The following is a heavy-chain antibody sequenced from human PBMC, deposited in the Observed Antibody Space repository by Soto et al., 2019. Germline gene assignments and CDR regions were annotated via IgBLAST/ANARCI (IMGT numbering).Heavy chain of an antibody. CDR2: INHSGST. CDR3: ARAAYSSPYYYYGMDV. CDR1: GGSFSGYY. J-gene: IGHJ6*02. D-gene: IGHD2-15*01. V-gene: IGHV4-34*01. Sequence: SETLSLTCAVYGGSFSGYYWSWIRQPPGKGLEWIGEINHSGSTNYNPSLKSRVTISVDTSKNQFSLKLSSVTAADTAVYYCARAAYSSPYYYYGMDVWGQGTTITVSS.